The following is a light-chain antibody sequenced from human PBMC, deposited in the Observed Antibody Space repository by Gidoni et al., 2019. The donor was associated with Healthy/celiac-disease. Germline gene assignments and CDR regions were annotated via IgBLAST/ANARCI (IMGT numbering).Light chain of an antibody. J-gene: IGKJ2*01. CDR1: QSVSSY. V-gene: IGKV3-11*01. CDR3: QQRSNWPKYT. Sequence: EIVLTQSPATLSLPPGERATLSCRASQSVSSYLAWYQQKPGQAPRLLIYDASNRATGIPARFSGSVSGTDFTLTISSLEPEDFAVYYCQQRSNWPKYTFGQGTKLEIK. CDR2: DAS.